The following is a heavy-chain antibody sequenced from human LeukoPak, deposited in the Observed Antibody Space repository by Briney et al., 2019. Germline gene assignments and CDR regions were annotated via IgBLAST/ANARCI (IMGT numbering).Heavy chain of an antibody. Sequence: SETLSLTCTVSGGSISSSSYYWGWIRQPPGKGLEWIGSIYYSGSTYYNPSLKSRVTISVDTSKNQFSLKLSSVTAADTAVYYCARGRKYLIVVVPAATDGMDVWGQGTTVTVSS. CDR3: ARGRKYLIVVVPAATDGMDV. D-gene: IGHD2-2*01. J-gene: IGHJ6*02. CDR2: IYYSGST. V-gene: IGHV4-39*01. CDR1: GGSISSSSYY.